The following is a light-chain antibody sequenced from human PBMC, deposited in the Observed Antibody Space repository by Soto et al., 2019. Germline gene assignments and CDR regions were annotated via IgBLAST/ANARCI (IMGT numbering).Light chain of an antibody. J-gene: IGKJ5*01. CDR2: GAS. CDR3: QQYGSSFT. Sequence: EIVLTQSPGTLSLSPGERATLSCRASQSVSSSYLAWYQQKPGQAPRLLIYGASSRATGIPDRFSGSGSGTDFTLTISRLEPEDVAVYYCQQYGSSFTFGQGTRVEIK. CDR1: QSVSSSY. V-gene: IGKV3-20*01.